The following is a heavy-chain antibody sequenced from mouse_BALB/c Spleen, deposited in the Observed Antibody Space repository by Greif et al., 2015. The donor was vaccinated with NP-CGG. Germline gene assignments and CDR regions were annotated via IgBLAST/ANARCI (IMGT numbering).Heavy chain of an antibody. CDR2: ISYSGST. CDR3: ARWTDSWFAY. Sequence: EVHLVESGPGLVKPSQSLSLTCTVTGYSITSDYAWNWIRQFPGNKLEWMGYISYSGSTSYNPSLKSRISITRDTSKNQFFLQLNSVTTEDTATYYCARWTDSWFAYWGQGTLVTVSA. D-gene: IGHD2-4*01. J-gene: IGHJ3*01. V-gene: IGHV3-2*02. CDR1: GYSITSDYA.